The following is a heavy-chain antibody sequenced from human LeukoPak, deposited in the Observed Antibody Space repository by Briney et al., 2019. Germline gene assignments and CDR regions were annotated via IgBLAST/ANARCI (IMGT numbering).Heavy chain of an antibody. V-gene: IGHV1-2*02. Sequence: ASVKVSCKASGYTFTGYYMHWVRQAPGQGLEWMGWINPNSGGTNYAQKFQGRVTMTRDTSISTAYMELSRLRSDDTAVYYCARDSPTYYYGSGSNDYWGQGTLVTVSS. J-gene: IGHJ4*02. CDR3: ARDSPTYYYGSGSNDY. CDR1: GYTFTGYY. D-gene: IGHD3-10*01. CDR2: INPNSGGT.